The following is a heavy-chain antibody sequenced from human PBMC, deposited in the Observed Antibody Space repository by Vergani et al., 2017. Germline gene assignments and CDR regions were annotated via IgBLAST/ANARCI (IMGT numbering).Heavy chain of an antibody. D-gene: IGHD3-3*01. CDR3: AKDHYDFWSGYPNLSPFDL. CDR1: GFTFDDYA. J-gene: IGHJ2*01. CDR2: ISWNSGSI. V-gene: IGHV3-9*01. Sequence: EVPLVESGGGLVQPGRSLRLFCAASGFTFDDYAMHWVRQAPGKGLEWVSGISWNSGSIGYADSVKGRFTISRDNAKNSLYLQMNSLRAEDTALYYCAKDHYDFWSGYPNLSPFDLWGRGTLVTVSS.